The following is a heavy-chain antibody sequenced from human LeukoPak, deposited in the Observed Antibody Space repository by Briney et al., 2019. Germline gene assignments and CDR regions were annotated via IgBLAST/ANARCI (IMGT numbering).Heavy chain of an antibody. V-gene: IGHV4-59*08. CDR1: GGSISGFY. Sequence: SETLSLTCTVSGGSISGFYWSWVRQPPGKGLEWIGYAHHSGSTNYSPSLKNRVTISVDTSKNRFSLRLNSLTAADTAVYFCAGGGWSFDSFDFWGQGTMVTVSS. J-gene: IGHJ3*01. CDR2: AHHSGST. D-gene: IGHD6-19*01. CDR3: AGGGWSFDSFDF.